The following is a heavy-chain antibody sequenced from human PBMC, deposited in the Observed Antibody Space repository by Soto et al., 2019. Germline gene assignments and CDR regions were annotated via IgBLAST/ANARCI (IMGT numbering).Heavy chain of an antibody. CDR3: ARDAEQQLVHWFDP. J-gene: IGHJ5*02. D-gene: IGHD6-13*01. Sequence: GGALRLSWGAAGIACRDYCMSWIRQAPGKGLEWVSYISSSSSYTNYADSVKGRFTISRDNAKNSLYLQMNSLRAEDTAVYYCARDAEQQLVHWFDPWGQGTLVTVSS. V-gene: IGHV3-11*06. CDR1: GIACRDYC. CDR2: ISSSSSYT.